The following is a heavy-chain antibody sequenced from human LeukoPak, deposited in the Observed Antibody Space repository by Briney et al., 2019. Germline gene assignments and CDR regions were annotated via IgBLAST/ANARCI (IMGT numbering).Heavy chain of an antibody. D-gene: IGHD4-17*01. Sequence: PGGSLRLSCAASGFTFSSYSMNWVRRAPGKGLEWVSSISSSSSYIYYADSVKGRFTISRDNAKNSLYLQMNSLRAEDTAVYYCARDFYGDYACDYWGQGTLVTVSS. J-gene: IGHJ4*02. CDR2: ISSSSSYI. CDR3: ARDFYGDYACDY. CDR1: GFTFSSYS. V-gene: IGHV3-21*01.